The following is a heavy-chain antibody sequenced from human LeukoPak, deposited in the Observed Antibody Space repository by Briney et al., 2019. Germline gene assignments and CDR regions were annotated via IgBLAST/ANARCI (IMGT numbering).Heavy chain of an antibody. CDR2: ISGSGGST. J-gene: IGHJ6*04. CDR3: AKVPRNSPYYYDSFGV. V-gene: IGHV3-23*01. D-gene: IGHD3-22*01. Sequence: GGSLRLSCAASGFTFSSYAMSWVRQAPGKGLEWVSAISGSGGSTYYADSVKGRFTISRDNSKNTLYLQMNSLRAEDTAVYYCAKVPRNSPYYYDSFGVWGKGTTVTVSS. CDR1: GFTFSSYA.